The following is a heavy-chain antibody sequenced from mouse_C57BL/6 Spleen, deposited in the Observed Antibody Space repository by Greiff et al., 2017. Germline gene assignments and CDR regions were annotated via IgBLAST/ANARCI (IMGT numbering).Heavy chain of an antibody. D-gene: IGHD1-1*01. CDR3: ASHYGSSHYAMDY. V-gene: IGHV1-69*01. CDR1: GYTFTSYW. J-gene: IGHJ4*01. CDR2: IDPSDSYT. Sequence: VQLQQPGAELVMPGASVKLSCKASGYTFTSYWMHWVKQRPGQGLEWIGEIDPSDSYTNYNQKFKGKSTLTVDKSSSTAYMQLSSLTSDDSAVYYCASHYGSSHYAMDYWGQGTSVTVSS.